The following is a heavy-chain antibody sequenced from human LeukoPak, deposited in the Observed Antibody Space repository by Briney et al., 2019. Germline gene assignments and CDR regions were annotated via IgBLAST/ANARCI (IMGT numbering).Heavy chain of an antibody. V-gene: IGHV3-7*01. Sequence: GGSLRLSCAASGFTFSSYWMSWVRQAPGKGLEWVANIKQDGSEKYYVDSVKGRFTISRDNAKDSLYLQMNSLRAEDAAVYYCARDLAKDAFDIWGQGTMVTVSS. J-gene: IGHJ3*02. D-gene: IGHD3-16*01. CDR1: GFTFSSYW. CDR3: ARDLAKDAFDI. CDR2: IKQDGSEK.